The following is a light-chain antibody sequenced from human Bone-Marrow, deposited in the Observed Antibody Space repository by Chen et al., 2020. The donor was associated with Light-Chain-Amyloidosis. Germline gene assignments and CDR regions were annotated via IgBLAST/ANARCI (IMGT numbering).Light chain of an antibody. V-gene: IGLV2-14*01. Sequence: QSALTQPAPVSGSPGQAITISCTGTSSDVGGDNPVSWYQQHPDKAPKLMIYDVTNRPSWVPDRFSGSKSDNTASLTISGLQTEDEADYFCSSYTITNTLVFGSGTRVTVL. CDR2: DVT. J-gene: IGLJ1*01. CDR1: SSDVGGDNP. CDR3: SSYTITNTLV.